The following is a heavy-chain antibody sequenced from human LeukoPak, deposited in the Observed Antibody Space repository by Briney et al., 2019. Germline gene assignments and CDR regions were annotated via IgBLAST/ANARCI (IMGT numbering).Heavy chain of an antibody. D-gene: IGHD2-21*02. CDR1: AFTFSSYA. Sequence: GGSLRLSCAASAFTFSSYALSWVRQAPGMGLQWVSAISRTGGSTYYADSVKGRFTISRDNSKNTLYLQMNSLRPEDTAVYYCARGSGSYCCGDCNYGMDVWGQGTTVTVSS. CDR2: ISRTGGST. J-gene: IGHJ6*02. CDR3: ARGSGSYCCGDCNYGMDV. V-gene: IGHV3-23*01.